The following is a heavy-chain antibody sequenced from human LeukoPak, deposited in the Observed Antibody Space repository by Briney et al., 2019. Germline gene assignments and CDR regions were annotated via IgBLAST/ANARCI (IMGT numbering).Heavy chain of an antibody. D-gene: IGHD3-22*01. CDR2: IYTSGST. J-gene: IGHJ4*02. V-gene: IGHV4-4*07. CDR1: GGSISSYY. CDR3: ARGAQYYYDSSGFFDY. Sequence: SETLSLTCTVSGGSISSYYWSWTRQPAGKGLEWIGRIYTSGSTNYNPSLKSRVTMSVDTSKNQFSLKLSSVTAADTAVYYCARGAQYYYDSSGFFDYWGQGTLVTVSS.